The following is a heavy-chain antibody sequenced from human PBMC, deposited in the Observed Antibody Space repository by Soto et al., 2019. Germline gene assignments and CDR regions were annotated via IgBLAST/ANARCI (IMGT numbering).Heavy chain of an antibody. Sequence: PGGSLRLSCAASGFSFSDYFMTWIRQAPGKGLEWLSYISGGGTVIYYADSVKGRFTISRDNAKNSLYLQMNSLRAEDTAMYYCARSFRGEDVWGQGTMVTVSS. CDR1: GFSFSDYF. V-gene: IGHV3-11*01. D-gene: IGHD2-21*01. CDR2: ISGGGTVI. CDR3: ARSFRGEDV. J-gene: IGHJ3*01.